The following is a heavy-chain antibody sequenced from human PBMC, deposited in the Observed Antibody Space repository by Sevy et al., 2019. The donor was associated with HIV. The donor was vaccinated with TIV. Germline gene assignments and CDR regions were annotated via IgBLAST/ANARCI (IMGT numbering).Heavy chain of an antibody. CDR2: IRRNSYEPYGGTT. J-gene: IGHJ4*02. Sequence: GGSLRLSCTVSGFTFGDYAMSWFRQAPGKGLEWVAFIRRNSYEPYGGTTEYAASVKGRFTISRDDSKSIAYLQMNSLKTEDTPVYYCTRALASVVTPEYYFDYWGQGTLVTVSS. V-gene: IGHV3-49*03. CDR1: GFTFGDYA. D-gene: IGHD3-22*01. CDR3: TRALASVVTPEYYFDY.